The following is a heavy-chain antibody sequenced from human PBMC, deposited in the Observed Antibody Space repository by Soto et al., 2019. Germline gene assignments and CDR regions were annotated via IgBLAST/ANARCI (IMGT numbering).Heavy chain of an antibody. D-gene: IGHD3-16*01. Sequence: QVQLVQSGAEVKKPGASVYVSCKASGYTFTDYYVHWVRQAPGQGLEWMGWFNPNVGGTNYARKFQGRVTMTRDTSISTVYMKLTRLSPDDTAIYYCARGGRDVPRIPYDTWGQGTRVTVSS. CDR2: FNPNVGGT. CDR1: GYTFTDYY. J-gene: IGHJ5*02. V-gene: IGHV1-2*02. CDR3: ARGGRDVPRIPYDT.